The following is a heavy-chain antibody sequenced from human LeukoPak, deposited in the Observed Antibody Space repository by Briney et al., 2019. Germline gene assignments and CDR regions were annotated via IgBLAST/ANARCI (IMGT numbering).Heavy chain of an antibody. CDR1: GFMFNTFW. J-gene: IGHJ4*02. Sequence: QPGGSLRLSCAAPGFMFNTFWMTWVRQAPGKGLEWVASIQQDGTEKCYVDSVKGRFTISRDNAKNSLYLQMNSLRAEDTAVYYCVRRRALRTDYFDYWGQGTLVTVSS. D-gene: IGHD4-17*01. CDR3: VRRRALRTDYFDY. V-gene: IGHV3-7*01. CDR2: IQQDGTEK.